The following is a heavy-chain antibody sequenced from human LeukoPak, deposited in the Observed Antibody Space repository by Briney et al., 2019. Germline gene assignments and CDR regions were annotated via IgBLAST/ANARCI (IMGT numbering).Heavy chain of an antibody. D-gene: IGHD3-22*01. Sequence: PGGSLRLSCAASGFTFSSYAMSWVRQAPGKGLEWVSAISGSGGDTYDADPVKGRFTISRDNSKNTLFLQMNSLRAEDTAVYYCAKYDSFDHYYDSSGRFDCWGQGTLVTVSS. CDR1: GFTFSSYA. CDR3: AKYDSFDHYYDSSGRFDC. CDR2: ISGSGGDT. V-gene: IGHV3-23*01. J-gene: IGHJ4*02.